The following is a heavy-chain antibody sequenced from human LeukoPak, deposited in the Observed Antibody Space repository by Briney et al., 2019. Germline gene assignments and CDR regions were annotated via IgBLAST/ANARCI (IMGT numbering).Heavy chain of an antibody. J-gene: IGHJ4*02. CDR3: FGSGIYSK. CDR2: IKPDGSQT. Sequence: GGSLRLSCAASGFTFSNSWINWVRQALGKGLEWVANIKPDGSQTFYLDSVKGRFTVSRDNAKHSAYLQMNSLRAEDTAVYYCFGSGIYSKWDQGTLVTVSS. V-gene: IGHV3-7*01. CDR1: GFTFSNSW. D-gene: IGHD3-10*01.